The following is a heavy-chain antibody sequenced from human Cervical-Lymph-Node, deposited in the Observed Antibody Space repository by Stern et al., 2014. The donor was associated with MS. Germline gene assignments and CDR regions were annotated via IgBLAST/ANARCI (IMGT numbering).Heavy chain of an antibody. D-gene: IGHD3-10*01. Sequence: EVQLVEAGPEVKKPGESLKISCKGSGYNFNSYWIACVRQMPGKGLEWMGIIYPGDSDTIHSQSFKGQVTISADKSISTAYLQWSSLKASDTAMYYCARIRGRFGYDAFDIWGQGTMVTVSS. CDR2: IYPGDSDT. CDR3: ARIRGRFGYDAFDI. CDR1: GYNFNSYW. V-gene: IGHV5-51*01. J-gene: IGHJ3*02.